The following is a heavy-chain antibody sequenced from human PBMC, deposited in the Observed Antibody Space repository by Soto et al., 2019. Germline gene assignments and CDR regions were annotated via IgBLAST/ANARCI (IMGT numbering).Heavy chain of an antibody. V-gene: IGHV3-33*01. CDR1: GFTFSSYG. CDR3: AGGATLRSIAAAGDY. CDR2: IWYDGSNK. D-gene: IGHD6-13*01. J-gene: IGHJ4*02. Sequence: QVQLVESGGGVVQPGRSLRLSCAASGFTFSSYGMHWVRQAPGKGLEWVAVIWYDGSNKYYADSVKGRFTISRDNSKNTLYLQMNSLRGEDTAVYYCAGGATLRSIAAAGDYWGQGTLVTVSS.